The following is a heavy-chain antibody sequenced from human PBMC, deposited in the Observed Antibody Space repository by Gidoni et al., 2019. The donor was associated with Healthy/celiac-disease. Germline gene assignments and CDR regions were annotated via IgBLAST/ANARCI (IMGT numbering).Heavy chain of an antibody. CDR1: GYTFTNYA. V-gene: IGHV1-18*01. Sequence: QIQLVQSGAEVKKPGASAKVSCKASGYTFTNYAISCVRPAPGQGLEWMGWISAYNGNTKYAQKVQGRVTMTTDTSTSTAYMVLRILRSDDTAVYFCARDSPGSGSAPVYWGQVTLVTVSS. CDR2: ISAYNGNT. J-gene: IGHJ4*02. CDR3: ARDSPGSGSAPVY. D-gene: IGHD1-26*01.